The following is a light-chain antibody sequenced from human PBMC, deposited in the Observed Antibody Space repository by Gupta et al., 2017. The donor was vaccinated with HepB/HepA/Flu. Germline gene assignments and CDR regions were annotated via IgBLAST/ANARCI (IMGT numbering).Light chain of an antibody. Sequence: ETVMTKSQATLSVSPGERATLSCRPSQGVRSNLACYQQKPGQSPRPLIYGASSRATGVPARFSGSQSGTEFTLTISSLQSEDFAVYYCQQYQDWPPLTFGGGTKVEIK. CDR2: GAS. CDR3: QQYQDWPPLT. J-gene: IGKJ4*01. V-gene: IGKV3-15*01. CDR1: QGVRSN.